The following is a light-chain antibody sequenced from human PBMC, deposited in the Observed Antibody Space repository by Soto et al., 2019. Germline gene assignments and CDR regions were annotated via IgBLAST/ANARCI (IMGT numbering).Light chain of an antibody. CDR1: SIGSKS. CDR2: HDS. CDR3: QVWDNNSDHVV. V-gene: IGLV3-21*02. J-gene: IGLJ2*01. Sequence: SYELTQPPSVSVAPGQTATITCGGDSIGSKSVHWYQQKPGQAPVVVVYHDSDRPSGIPERFSGSNSGNTATLTISRVEAEDEAVYSCQVWDNNSDHVVFGGGTKLTVL.